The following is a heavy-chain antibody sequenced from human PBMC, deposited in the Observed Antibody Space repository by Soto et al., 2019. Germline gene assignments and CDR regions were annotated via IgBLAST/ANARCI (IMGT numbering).Heavy chain of an antibody. CDR3: GKGRGWLAERYNCGMDV. CDR2: ISCDGSNK. J-gene: IGHJ6*02. Sequence: QVQLVESGGGVVQPGRSLRLSCAASGFTFSSYGMHWVRQAPGKGLEWVAVISCDGSNKYYADSVKGRFTISRDNSKNTLYLQMINLRTEDTAVYYCGKGRGWLAERYNCGMDVWGQGTTVTVSS. V-gene: IGHV3-30*18. D-gene: IGHD6-19*01. CDR1: GFTFSSYG.